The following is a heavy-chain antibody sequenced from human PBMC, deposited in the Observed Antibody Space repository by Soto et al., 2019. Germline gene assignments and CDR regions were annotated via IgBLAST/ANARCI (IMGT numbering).Heavy chain of an antibody. D-gene: IGHD2-2*01. Sequence: GGSLRLSCAASGFTFSSYAMSWVRQAPGKGLEWVSAISGSSGSTYYADSVKGRFTISRDNSKNTLYLQMNSLRAEDTAVYYCAKAVVPAAMTLRPFDPWGQGTLVTVSS. CDR1: GFTFSSYA. CDR3: AKAVVPAAMTLRPFDP. J-gene: IGHJ5*02. CDR2: ISGSSGST. V-gene: IGHV3-23*01.